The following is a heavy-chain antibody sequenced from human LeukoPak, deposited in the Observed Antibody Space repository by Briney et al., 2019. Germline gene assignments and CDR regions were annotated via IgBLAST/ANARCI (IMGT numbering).Heavy chain of an antibody. V-gene: IGHV3-23*01. J-gene: IGHJ6*02. CDR1: GFTFSSYA. CDR2: ISGSGGST. Sequence: PGGSLRLSCAASGFTFSSYAMSWVRQAPGRGLEWVSAISGSGGSTYYADSVKGRFTISRDNSKNTLYLQVNSLRAEDTAVYYCAKSWSDVRYCSSNSCYYYYGMDVWGQGTTVTVSS. CDR3: AKSWSDVRYCSSNSCYYYYGMDV. D-gene: IGHD2-2*01.